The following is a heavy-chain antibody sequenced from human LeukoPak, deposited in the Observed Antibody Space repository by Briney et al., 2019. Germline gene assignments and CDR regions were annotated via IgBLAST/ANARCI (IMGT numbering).Heavy chain of an antibody. V-gene: IGHV3-30*18. CDR3: AKVRTTLVVVSYFDD. J-gene: IGHJ4*02. D-gene: IGHD3-22*01. CDR1: GFTFRSYG. Sequence: GGSLRLSCAVSGFTFRSYGMHWVRQAPGKGLEWVAVISHDGSNQYYADSVKGRFTISRDDSKNTLYLQMNSLRAEDTAVYYCAKVRTTLVVVSYFDDWGQGTLVTVSS. CDR2: ISHDGSNQ.